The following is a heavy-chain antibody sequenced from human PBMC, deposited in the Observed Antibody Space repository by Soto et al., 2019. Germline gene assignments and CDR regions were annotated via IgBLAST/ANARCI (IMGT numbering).Heavy chain of an antibody. V-gene: IGHV3-30*18. CDR1: GFTFSSYG. CDR2: ISYDGSNK. D-gene: IGHD5-18*01. CDR3: AKDSGGVDTAMVNYFDY. J-gene: IGHJ4*02. Sequence: GGSLRLSCAASGFTFSSYGMHWVRQAPGKGLEWVAVISYDGSNKYYADSVKGRFTISRDNSKNTLYLQMDSLRAEDTAVYYRAKDSGGVDTAMVNYFDYWGQGTLVTVSS.